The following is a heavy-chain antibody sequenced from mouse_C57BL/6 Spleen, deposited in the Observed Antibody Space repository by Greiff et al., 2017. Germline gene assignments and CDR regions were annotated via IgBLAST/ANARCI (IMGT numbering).Heavy chain of an antibody. CDR2: INPSSGYT. J-gene: IGHJ2*01. CDR1: GYTFTSYT. Sequence: VQLQQSGAELARPGASVKMSCKASGYTFTSYTMHWVKQRPGQGLEWIGYINPSSGYTKYNQKFKDKATLTADKSSSTAYMQLSSLKTEDSAVYYCASSYWDPYFDYWGQGTTLTVSS. CDR3: ASSYWDPYFDY. D-gene: IGHD4-1*01. V-gene: IGHV1-4*01.